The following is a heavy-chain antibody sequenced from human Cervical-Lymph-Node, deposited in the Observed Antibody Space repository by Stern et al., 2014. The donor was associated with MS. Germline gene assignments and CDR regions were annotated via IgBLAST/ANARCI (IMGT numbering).Heavy chain of an antibody. CDR3: ARGIGVTTPDY. V-gene: IGHV3-21*01. CDR1: GFSFSSYS. D-gene: IGHD4-11*01. CDR2: ISTGSNYI. J-gene: IGHJ4*02. Sequence: EVQLEESGGGLVKPGGSLRLSCVASGFSFSSYSMNWVRQAPGKGLEWVSSISTGSNYIYYAESVRGRFTISRDNARNSLYLQMNSLRVEDTAVFYCARGIGVTTPDYWGQGTLVTVSS.